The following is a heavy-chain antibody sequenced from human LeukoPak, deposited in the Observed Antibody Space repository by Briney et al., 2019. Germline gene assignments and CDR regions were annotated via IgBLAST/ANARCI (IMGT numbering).Heavy chain of an antibody. D-gene: IGHD3-9*01. CDR2: ISSSSSYT. J-gene: IGHJ4*02. CDR3: ASLYDILTGRRRYFDY. Sequence: MSGGSLRLSCAASGFTFSDYYMSWIRQAPGKGLEWVSYISSSSSYTNYADPVKGRFTISRDNAKNSLYLQMNSLRAEDTAVYYCASLYDILTGRRRYFDYWGQGTLVTVSS. V-gene: IGHV3-11*06. CDR1: GFTFSDYY.